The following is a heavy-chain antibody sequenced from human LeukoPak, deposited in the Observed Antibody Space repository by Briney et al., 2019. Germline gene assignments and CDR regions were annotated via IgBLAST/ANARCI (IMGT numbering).Heavy chain of an antibody. CDR1: GGPISIN. CDR3: ARDLNGGSHFDY. Sequence: PSETLSLTCTVSGGPISINWSWLRQPPGKGLEWIGYVYVSGYTHYNPSLKSRVTISIDTSKNHFSPNLTSVTAADTAVYYCARDLNGGSHFDYWGHGTLVTVS. J-gene: IGHJ4*01. CDR2: VYVSGYT. V-gene: IGHV4-59*01. D-gene: IGHD4-23*01.